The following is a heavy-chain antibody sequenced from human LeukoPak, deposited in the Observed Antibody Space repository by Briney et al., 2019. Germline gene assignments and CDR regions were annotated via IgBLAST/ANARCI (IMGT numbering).Heavy chain of an antibody. Sequence: ASVKVSFTASGFTFTNYGISWVRQAPGQGLEWMGWMSAYNGNTYYAQKLQGRVIMTTDTSTSTAYMELRSLRSDDTAVYYCARDYGYCSSANCYSPLPFDYWGQGTLVTVSS. CDR1: GFTFTNYG. CDR2: MSAYNGNT. D-gene: IGHD2-2*02. CDR3: ARDYGYCSSANCYSPLPFDY. V-gene: IGHV1-18*01. J-gene: IGHJ4*02.